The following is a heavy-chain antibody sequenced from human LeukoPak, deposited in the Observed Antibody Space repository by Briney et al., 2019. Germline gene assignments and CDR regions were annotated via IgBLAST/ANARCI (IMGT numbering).Heavy chain of an antibody. Sequence: GGSLRLSCAASGFTFSSYEMNWVRQAPGKGLEWVSFISAGGYPIYYADSVRGRFTISRDTAKNSLYLQMNSLRVEDTAVYYCVMTAGPPTDHWGQGALVTVSS. CDR2: ISAGGYPI. CDR3: VMTAGPPTDH. J-gene: IGHJ4*01. CDR1: GFTFSSYE. V-gene: IGHV3-48*03.